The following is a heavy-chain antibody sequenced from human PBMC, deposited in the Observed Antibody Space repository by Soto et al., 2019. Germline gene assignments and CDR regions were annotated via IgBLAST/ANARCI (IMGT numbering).Heavy chain of an antibody. CDR2: IYSGGST. D-gene: IGHD1-26*01. Sequence: GSLRLSCAASGFIVNNNYMSWVRQAPGKGLEWVSVIYSGGSTYYAESVKGRFTISRDNSKNTVYLQMNNLRVEDTAVYYCARAPVVGATKYYFDYWGQGTLVTVSS. V-gene: IGHV3-53*01. J-gene: IGHJ4*02. CDR3: ARAPVVGATKYYFDY. CDR1: GFIVNNNY.